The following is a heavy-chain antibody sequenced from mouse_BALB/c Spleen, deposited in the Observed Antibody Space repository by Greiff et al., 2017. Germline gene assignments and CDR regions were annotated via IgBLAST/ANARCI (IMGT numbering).Heavy chain of an antibody. Sequence: LQQPGSELVRPGASVKLSCKASGYTFTSYWMHWVKLRPGQGLEWIGNIYPGSGSTNYDEKFKSKATLTVDTSSSTAYMQLSSLTSEDSAVYYFTRSRVLAYWGQGTLVTVSA. CDR1: GYTFTSYW. J-gene: IGHJ3*01. V-gene: IGHV1S22*01. CDR2: IYPGSGST. CDR3: TRSRVLAY.